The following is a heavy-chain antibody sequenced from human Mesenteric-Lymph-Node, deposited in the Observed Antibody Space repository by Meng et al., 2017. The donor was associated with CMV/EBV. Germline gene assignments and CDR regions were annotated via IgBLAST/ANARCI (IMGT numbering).Heavy chain of an antibody. D-gene: IGHD3-16*01. Sequence: GALRLSCAASGFTFSSYSMNWVRQAPGKGLEWVSYISKSSSPIYYADSVKGRFTISRDNAKNSLYLQMNSLRAEDTAVYYCARLNYYGMDVWGQGTTVTVSS. V-gene: IGHV3-48*04. J-gene: IGHJ6*02. CDR2: ISKSSSPI. CDR1: GFTFSSYS. CDR3: ARLNYYGMDV.